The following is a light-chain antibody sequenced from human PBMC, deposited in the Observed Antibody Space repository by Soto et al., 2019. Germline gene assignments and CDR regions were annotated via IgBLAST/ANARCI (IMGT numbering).Light chain of an antibody. CDR2: DAS. V-gene: IGKV3-11*01. CDR3: QQRSNWPRGVYT. Sequence: EIVLTQSPATLSLSPGERATLSCRASQSVSSYLAWYQQKPGQAPRLLIYDASNRATGIPARFSGSGSGTDFTLTIISLEPEDFAVYYCQQRSNWPRGVYTFGQGTKLEIK. CDR1: QSVSSY. J-gene: IGKJ2*01.